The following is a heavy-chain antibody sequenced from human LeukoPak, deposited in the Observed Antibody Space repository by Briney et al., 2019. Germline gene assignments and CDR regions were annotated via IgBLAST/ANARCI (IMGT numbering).Heavy chain of an antibody. Sequence: SETLSLTCTVSGGSVNSYYLSWIRQPAGKTLEWIGRIYDGGSTYYNPSLKSRVTISVDTSKNQFSLKLSSVTAADTAVYYCARIWDYYYMDVWGKGTTVTVSS. V-gene: IGHV4-4*07. J-gene: IGHJ6*03. CDR1: GGSVNSYY. D-gene: IGHD2-15*01. CDR2: IYDGGST. CDR3: ARIWDYYYMDV.